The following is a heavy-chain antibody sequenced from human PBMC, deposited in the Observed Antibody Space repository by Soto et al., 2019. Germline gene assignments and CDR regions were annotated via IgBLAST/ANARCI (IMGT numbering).Heavy chain of an antibody. CDR1: GVSFSSHL. D-gene: IGHD2-21*02. V-gene: IGHV4-59*11. CDR2: IYHAVNT. J-gene: IGHJ4*01. Sequence: SESLSLSCSVSGVSFSSHLLSWVRQAPGKGLELVGYIYHAVNTSYNPALKSRGTITMDTSKNQHSLQLSSVTAADTAIYYCARLQYTVVTSFDFWGQGTMVTVSS. CDR3: ARLQYTVVTSFDF.